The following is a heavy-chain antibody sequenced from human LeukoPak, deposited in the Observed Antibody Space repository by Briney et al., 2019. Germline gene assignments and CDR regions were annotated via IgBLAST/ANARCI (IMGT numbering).Heavy chain of an antibody. D-gene: IGHD3-10*01. V-gene: IGHV1-69*06. CDR2: IIPIFGTA. CDR3: ARDSNYYGSGSSPTY. CDR1: GGTFSSYA. Sequence: AASVKVSCKASGGTFSSYAISWVRQAPGQGLEWMGGIIPIFGTANYAQKFQGRVTITADKSTSTAYMELSSLRSEDTAVYYCARDSNYYGSGSSPTYWGQGTLVTVSS. J-gene: IGHJ4*02.